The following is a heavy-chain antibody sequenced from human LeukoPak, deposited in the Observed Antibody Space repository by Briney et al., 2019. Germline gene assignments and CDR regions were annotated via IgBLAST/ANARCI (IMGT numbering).Heavy chain of an antibody. CDR3: ARDSLPHYYTSGSQNPADY. CDR2: INPSGGST. J-gene: IGHJ4*02. D-gene: IGHD3-10*01. CDR1: GYTLTSYR. Sequence: ASVKVSCRASGYTLTSYRIQWVRQAPGQGPEWMGVINPSGGSTSYTQKFQGRVTMTRDTSTSTVYMELSSLTSEDTAVYYCARDSLPHYYTSGSQNPADYWGQGTLVTVSS. V-gene: IGHV1-46*01.